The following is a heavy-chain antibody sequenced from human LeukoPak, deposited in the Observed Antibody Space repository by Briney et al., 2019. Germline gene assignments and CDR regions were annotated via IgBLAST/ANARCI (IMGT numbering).Heavy chain of an antibody. V-gene: IGHV1-8*01. CDR2: MNPNSGNT. Sequence: ASVKVSCKASGDTFTSYDINWVRQATGQGLEWMGWMNPNSGNTGYAQKFQGRVTITRNTSISTAYMELSSLRSEDTAVYYCARRGSGRRNWFDPWGQGTLVTVSS. CDR3: ARRGSGRRNWFDP. D-gene: IGHD3-10*01. J-gene: IGHJ5*02. CDR1: GDTFTSYD.